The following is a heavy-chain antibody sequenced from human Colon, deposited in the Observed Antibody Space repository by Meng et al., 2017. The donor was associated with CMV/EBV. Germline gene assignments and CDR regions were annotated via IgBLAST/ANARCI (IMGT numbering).Heavy chain of an antibody. CDR3: ARDNGLPRFDS. V-gene: IGHV4-59*01. CDR2: IYHTGIT. Sequence: GSLRLSCTVSGASISTYYWSWIRQSPGTGLEWIGHIYHTGITNYNPSLKSRATISIDTSKNQYSLNLSSVTAADTAVYYCARDNGLPRFDSWGQGTLVTVSS. J-gene: IGHJ4*02. D-gene: IGHD2-8*01. CDR1: GASISTYY.